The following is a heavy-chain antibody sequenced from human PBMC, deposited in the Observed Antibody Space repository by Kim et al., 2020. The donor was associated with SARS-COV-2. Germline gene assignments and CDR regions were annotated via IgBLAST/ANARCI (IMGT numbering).Heavy chain of an antibody. CDR1: GFTFSSYA. CDR3: AKVEQWTSALYYYYYGMDV. J-gene: IGHJ6*02. D-gene: IGHD6-19*01. CDR2: ISGSGGST. Sequence: GGSLRLSCAASGFTFSSYAMSWVRQAPGKGLEWVSAISGSGGSTYYADSVKGRFTISRDNSKNTLYLQMNSLRAEDTAVYYCAKVEQWTSALYYYYYGMDVWGQGTTVTVSS. V-gene: IGHV3-23*01.